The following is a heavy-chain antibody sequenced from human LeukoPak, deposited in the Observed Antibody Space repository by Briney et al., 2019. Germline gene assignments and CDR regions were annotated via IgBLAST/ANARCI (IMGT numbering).Heavy chain of an antibody. CDR3: AKDPNGDYVGAFDV. J-gene: IGHJ3*01. D-gene: IGHD4-23*01. Sequence: GGSLRLSCAASGFTFSNYAMTWVRRAPGKGLEWVSSIWGSGDYTNYADSVRGRVTISRDRTKSTLFLQLNSLRVDDTAVYYCAKDPNGDYVGAFDVWGQGIMATVSS. V-gene: IGHV3-23*01. CDR2: IWGSGDYT. CDR1: GFTFSNYA.